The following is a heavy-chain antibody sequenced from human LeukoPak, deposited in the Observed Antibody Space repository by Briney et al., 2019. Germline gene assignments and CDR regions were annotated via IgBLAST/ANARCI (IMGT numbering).Heavy chain of an antibody. J-gene: IGHJ4*02. Sequence: PGGSLRLSCAASGFTFSSYAMHWVRQAPGKGLEWVAVISYDGSNKYYADSVKGRFTISGDNSKNTLYLQMNSLRAEDTAVYYCARMGLQYYFDYWGQGTLVTVSS. V-gene: IGHV3-30*04. CDR3: ARMGLQYYFDY. CDR2: ISYDGSNK. CDR1: GFTFSSYA.